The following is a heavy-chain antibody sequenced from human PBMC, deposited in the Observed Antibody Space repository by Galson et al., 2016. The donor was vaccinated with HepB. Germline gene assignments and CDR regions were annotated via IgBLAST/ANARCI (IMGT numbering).Heavy chain of an antibody. D-gene: IGHD6-19*01. Sequence: SLRLSCAASGFTFSHYFVSWIRQAPGKGLEWVSYIRGSADSRRYADSGKGLFTISRDNSKNSLHLQMNNLRAEDTAVYYCARMVPLFSGGWYVRGDGWFDPWGQGTLVTVSS. J-gene: IGHJ5*02. CDR2: IRGSADSR. CDR1: GFTFSHYF. CDR3: ARMVPLFSGGWYVRGDGWFDP. V-gene: IGHV3-11*01.